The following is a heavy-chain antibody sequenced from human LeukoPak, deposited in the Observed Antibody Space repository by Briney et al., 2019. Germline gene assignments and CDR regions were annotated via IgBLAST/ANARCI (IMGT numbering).Heavy chain of an antibody. Sequence: SETLSLTCTVSGGSISSSSYSWGWIRQPPGKGLEWIGSIYYSGSTYYNPSLKSRVTISVDTSKNQFSLKLSSVTAADTAVYYCARDLPYSSKNWFDPWGQGTLVTVSS. J-gene: IGHJ5*02. D-gene: IGHD6-13*01. CDR1: GGSISSSSYS. CDR3: ARDLPYSSKNWFDP. CDR2: IYYSGST. V-gene: IGHV4-39*07.